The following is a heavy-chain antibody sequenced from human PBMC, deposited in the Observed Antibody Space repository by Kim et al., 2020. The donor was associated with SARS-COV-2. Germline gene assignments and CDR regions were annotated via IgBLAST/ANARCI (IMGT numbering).Heavy chain of an antibody. CDR1: GGSFSGYY. D-gene: IGHD6-6*01. CDR3: ARSSSSWTRFDY. CDR2: INHSGST. V-gene: IGHV4-34*01. J-gene: IGHJ4*02. Sequence: SETLSLTCAVYGGSFSGYYWSWIRQPPGKGLEWIGEINHSGSTNYNPSLKSRVTISVDTSKNQFSLKLSSVTAADTAVYYCARSSSSWTRFDYWGQGTLVTVSS.